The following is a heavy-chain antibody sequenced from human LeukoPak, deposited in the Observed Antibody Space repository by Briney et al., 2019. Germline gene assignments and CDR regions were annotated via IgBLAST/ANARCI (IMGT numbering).Heavy chain of an antibody. CDR1: GFTFSSHD. J-gene: IGHJ4*02. V-gene: IGHV3-13*01. CDR3: ARSKSYSSGWTDFDY. CDR2: IGTAGNT. D-gene: IGHD6-19*01. Sequence: GGSLRLSCAASGFTFSSHDMHWVRQPTGKGLEWVSVIGTAGNTYYADSVKGRFTISRENAKNSLYLQMDNLRAGDAAVYFCARSKSYSSGWTDFDYWGQGTLVTVSS.